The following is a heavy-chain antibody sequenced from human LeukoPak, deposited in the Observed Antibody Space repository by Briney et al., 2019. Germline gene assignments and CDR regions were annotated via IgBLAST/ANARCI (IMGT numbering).Heavy chain of an antibody. J-gene: IGHJ4*02. V-gene: IGHV3-23*01. Sequence: GGSLRLSCAASGFTVSSNYMSWVRQAPGKGLEWVSAISGSGGSTYYADSVKGRFTISRDNSKNSLYLQMNSLRAEDTAVYYCAMVAATLFDYWGQGTLVTVSS. CDR3: AMVAATLFDY. CDR1: GFTVSSNY. D-gene: IGHD2-15*01. CDR2: ISGSGGST.